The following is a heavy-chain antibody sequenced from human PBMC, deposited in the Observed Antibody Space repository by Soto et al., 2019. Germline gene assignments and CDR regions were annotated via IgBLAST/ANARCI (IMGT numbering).Heavy chain of an antibody. J-gene: IGHJ4*02. D-gene: IGHD5-12*01. CDR1: GFSLSTSGVG. CDR2: IYWDDDK. CDR3: AHIASRRGYSGYAFPY. V-gene: IGHV2-5*02. Sequence: QITLKESGPPLVKPTQTLTLTCTFSGFSLSTSGVGVGWIRQPPGKALEWLALIYWDDDKRYSPSLKSRLTITKDTSKNQVVLTMTNMDPVDTATYYCAHIASRRGYSGYAFPYWGQGTLVTVSS.